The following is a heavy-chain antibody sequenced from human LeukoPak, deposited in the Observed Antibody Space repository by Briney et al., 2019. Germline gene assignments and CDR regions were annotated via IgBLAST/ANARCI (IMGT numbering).Heavy chain of an antibody. CDR2: IYYRSKWSN. D-gene: IGHD5-24*01. J-gene: IGHJ4*02. V-gene: IGHV6-1*01. Sequence: SQTLSLTCAISGDSVSSKSVWNWIRQSPSRGLEWLGRIYYRSKWSNNYAVSVKSRITINPDTSKDQFSLQLSSVTVEDTAVYHCARGDQNFDYWGQGTLVTVSS. CDR3: ARGDQNFDY. CDR1: GDSVSSKSV.